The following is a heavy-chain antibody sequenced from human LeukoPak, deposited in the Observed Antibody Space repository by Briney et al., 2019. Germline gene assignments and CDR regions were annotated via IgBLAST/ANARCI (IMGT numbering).Heavy chain of an antibody. V-gene: IGHV3-23*01. Sequence: PGGSLRLSCVASGFTFRSSVMSWVRQAPGKRLEWVSAITGDGGGTNHADSVKGRFTISRDNSKNTLYLQMDSLRAEDTAVYYCAKETSSGNFVTIDCWGQGTLVTVSS. J-gene: IGHJ4*02. CDR3: AKETSSGNFVTIDC. D-gene: IGHD1-26*01. CDR1: GFTFRSSV. CDR2: ITGDGGGT.